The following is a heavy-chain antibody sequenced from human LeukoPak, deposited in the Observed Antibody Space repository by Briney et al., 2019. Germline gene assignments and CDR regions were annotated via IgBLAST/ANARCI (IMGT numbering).Heavy chain of an antibody. CDR3: ARTRVYCDYDY. Sequence: GGSLRLSCAASGFTFSNYKLNWVRQAPGKGLEWVSSISSSSSYIYYADSVKGRFTISRDNSKNTLYLQMNSLRAEDTAVYYCARTRVYCDYDYWGQGTLVTVSS. J-gene: IGHJ4*02. V-gene: IGHV3-21*01. CDR2: ISSSSSYI. D-gene: IGHD4-17*01. CDR1: GFTFSNYK.